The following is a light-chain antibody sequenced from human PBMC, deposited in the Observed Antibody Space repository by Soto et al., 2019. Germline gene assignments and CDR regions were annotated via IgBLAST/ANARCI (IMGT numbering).Light chain of an antibody. CDR1: QSISSY. CDR3: QQIYTIPLT. J-gene: IGKJ4*01. V-gene: IGKV1-39*01. CDR2: GGS. Sequence: DIQMTQSPASLSASVGDRVTITCRASQSISSYLNLYQQKPGKAPNLLIHGGSILQSGVPPRFSGGGGGTDFTLTISSLQPEDFASYYCQQIYTIPLTFGGGTKVDIK.